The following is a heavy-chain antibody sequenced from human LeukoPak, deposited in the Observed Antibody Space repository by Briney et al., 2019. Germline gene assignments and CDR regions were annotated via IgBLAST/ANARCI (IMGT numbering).Heavy chain of an antibody. Sequence: ASVKVSCKASGYTFTGYYMHWVRQAPGQGLEWMGWINPNSSGTNYAQKFQGRVTMTRDTSISTAYMELSRLRSDDTAVYYCARGYSYGHNWFDPWGQGTLVTVSS. V-gene: IGHV1-2*02. D-gene: IGHD5-18*01. CDR3: ARGYSYGHNWFDP. CDR1: GYTFTGYY. CDR2: INPNSSGT. J-gene: IGHJ5*02.